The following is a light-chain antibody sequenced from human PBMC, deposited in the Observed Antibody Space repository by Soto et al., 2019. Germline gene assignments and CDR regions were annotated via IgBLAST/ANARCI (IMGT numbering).Light chain of an antibody. J-gene: IGLJ1*01. CDR2: EVS. Sequence: QSALTQPPSASGSPGQSVTISCIGTSSDVGGYNYVSWYQQHPGKAPKLMIYEVSKRPSGVPDRFSGSKSGNTASLTVSGLQAEDEADYYCSSFAVSINYGFGPVTTVTVL. V-gene: IGLV2-8*01. CDR3: SSFAVSINYG. CDR1: SSDVGGYNY.